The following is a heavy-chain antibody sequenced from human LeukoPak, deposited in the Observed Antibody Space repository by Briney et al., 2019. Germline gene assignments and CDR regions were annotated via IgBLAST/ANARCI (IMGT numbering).Heavy chain of an antibody. CDR2: INYSGSA. V-gene: IGHV4-59*12. CDR3: AREGGGLLEWLLSDAFDI. D-gene: IGHD3-3*01. Sequence: KPSETLSLTCTVSGGSLSSYYFSWIRQSPGKGLEWIAYINYSGSASYNPSLKSRVTMSVDTSKQFSLSLSSVTAADTAVYYCAREGGGLLEWLLSDAFDIWGQGTMVTVSS. J-gene: IGHJ3*02. CDR1: GGSLSSYY.